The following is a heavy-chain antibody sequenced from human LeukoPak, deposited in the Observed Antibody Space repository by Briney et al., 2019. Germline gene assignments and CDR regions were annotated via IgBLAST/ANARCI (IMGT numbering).Heavy chain of an antibody. CDR2: IKSKTDGGTT. D-gene: IGHD6-13*01. CDR1: GFNFSNAW. J-gene: IGHJ4*02. CDR3: TRDLSSVDY. Sequence: PGGSLTLSCAASGFNFSNAWMSWVRHARGEGLEWVGRIKSKTDGGTTDYAAPVKGRFTISRDDSKNTLYLQMNSLKTEDTAVYYCTRDLSSVDYWGQGTLVTVSS. V-gene: IGHV3-15*01.